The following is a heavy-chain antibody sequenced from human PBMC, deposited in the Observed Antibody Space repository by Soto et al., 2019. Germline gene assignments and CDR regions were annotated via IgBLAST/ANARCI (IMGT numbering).Heavy chain of an antibody. CDR1: GGSVSSYY. D-gene: IGHD3-10*01. CDR3: ARGVMVRGVIDYYYYMDV. CDR2: IYYSGST. V-gene: IGHV4-59*02. J-gene: IGHJ6*03. Sequence: PSETLSLTCTVSGGSVSSYYWSWIRQSPGKGLEWIGFIYYSGSTNYNPSLKSRVTISVDTSKNQFSLKLSSVTAADTAVYYCARGVMVRGVIDYYYYMDVWGKGTTVTVSS.